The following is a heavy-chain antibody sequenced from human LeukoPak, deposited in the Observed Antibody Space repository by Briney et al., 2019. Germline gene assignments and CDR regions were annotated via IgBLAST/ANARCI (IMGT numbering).Heavy chain of an antibody. CDR1: GYTFTGYY. CDR2: INPNSGGT. J-gene: IGHJ4*02. D-gene: IGHD6-13*01. Sequence: ASVKVSCKASGYTFTGYYMHWLRQAPGQGLEWMGRINPNSGGTNYAQKFQGRVTMTRDTSISTAYMELSRLRSDDTAVYYCARDLKFGYSSSWYTYWGQGTLVTVSS. CDR3: ARDLKFGYSSSWYTY. V-gene: IGHV1-2*06.